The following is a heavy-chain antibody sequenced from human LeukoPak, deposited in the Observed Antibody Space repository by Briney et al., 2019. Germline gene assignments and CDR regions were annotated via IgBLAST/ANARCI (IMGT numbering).Heavy chain of an antibody. CDR1: GYTFTGYY. V-gene: IGHV1-2*02. CDR2: INPNSGGT. Sequence: GASVKVSCKASGYTFTGYYMHWVRQAPGQGLEWMGWINPNSGGTNYAQKFQGRVTMTRDTSISTAYMELSRLRSDDTAVYYCARGNEDCSGGSCYPLGYWGQGTLVTVSP. D-gene: IGHD2-15*01. J-gene: IGHJ4*02. CDR3: ARGNEDCSGGSCYPLGY.